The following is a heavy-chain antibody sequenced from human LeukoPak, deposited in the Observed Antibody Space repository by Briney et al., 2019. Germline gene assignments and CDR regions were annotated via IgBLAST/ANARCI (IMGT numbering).Heavy chain of an antibody. CDR3: AKGGTEYQLLYGLEAFDI. CDR2: ISGSGGST. V-gene: IGHV3-23*01. D-gene: IGHD2-2*02. Sequence: GGSLRLSCAASGFTFSNYAMNWVRQAPGKGLEWVSAISGSGGSTYYADSVKGRFTISRDNSKNTLYLQMNSLRAEDTAVYYCAKGGTEYQLLYGLEAFDIWGQGAMVTVSS. J-gene: IGHJ3*02. CDR1: GFTFSNYA.